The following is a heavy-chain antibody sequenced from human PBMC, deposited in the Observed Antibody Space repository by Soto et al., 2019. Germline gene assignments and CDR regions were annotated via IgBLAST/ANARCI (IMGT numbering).Heavy chain of an antibody. V-gene: IGHV4-59*08. J-gene: IGHJ4*02. Sequence: QVHVQESGPGLVKPSETLSLNCNVSGGSLSGSYWSWIRQTPGKGLEWIGYVYYSGNTRYHPSLKSRVTISLDRPKDQSSLSMSSQSAAEPAVHCCAGTSFSSSGPNLGQFNYWGQGAQVIVSS. CDR3: AGTSFSSSGPNLGQFNY. D-gene: IGHD3-22*01. CDR2: VYYSGNT. CDR1: GGSLSGSY.